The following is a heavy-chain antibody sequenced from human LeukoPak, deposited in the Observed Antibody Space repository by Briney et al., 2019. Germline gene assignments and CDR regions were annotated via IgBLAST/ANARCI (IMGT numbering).Heavy chain of an antibody. V-gene: IGHV3-48*04. D-gene: IGHD1-1*01. CDR1: GFTFSSYS. Sequence: GGSLRLSCAASGFTFSSYSMNWVRQAPGKGLEWVSYISSSGSTIYYADSVKGRFTISRDNAKNSLYLQMNSLRAEDTAVYYCARGYPGRWDAFDIWGQGTMVTVSS. CDR2: ISSSGSTI. J-gene: IGHJ3*02. CDR3: ARGYPGRWDAFDI.